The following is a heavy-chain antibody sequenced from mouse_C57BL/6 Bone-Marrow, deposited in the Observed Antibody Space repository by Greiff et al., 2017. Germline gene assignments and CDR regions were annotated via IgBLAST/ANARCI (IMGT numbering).Heavy chain of an antibody. CDR3: ARSVWLLLY. J-gene: IGHJ2*01. CDR1: GYTFTSYW. Sequence: QVQLQQPGAELVRPGTSVKLSCKASGYTFTSYWMHWVKQRPGQGLEWIGVIDPSDSYTNYNQKFKGKATLTVDTSSSSAYMQLSSLTSEDSAVYYSARSVWLLLYWGQGTTLTVSS. CDR2: IDPSDSYT. D-gene: IGHD2-2*01. V-gene: IGHV1-59*01.